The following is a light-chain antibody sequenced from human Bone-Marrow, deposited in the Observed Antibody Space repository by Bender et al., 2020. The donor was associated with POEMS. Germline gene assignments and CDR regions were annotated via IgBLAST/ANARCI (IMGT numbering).Light chain of an antibody. J-gene: IGLJ3*02. CDR2: DVD. CDR1: SSDIGTYNY. V-gene: IGLV2-14*03. Sequence: QSALTQPASVSGSPGQSITISCTGGSSDIGTYNYVSWYQQHPGKAPKLMIYDVDSRPSGVSPRFSGSKSGNTASLTISGLQAEDEADYHCASYTSRSTVVFGGGTKLTVL. CDR3: ASYTSRSTVV.